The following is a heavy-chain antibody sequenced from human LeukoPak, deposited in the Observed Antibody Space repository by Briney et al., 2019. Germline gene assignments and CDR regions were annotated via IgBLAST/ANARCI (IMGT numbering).Heavy chain of an antibody. D-gene: IGHD2-15*01. CDR3: ASRYCSGGRCDSTYYYYYGMDV. Sequence: SVKVPCKASGGTLNSFAISWVRQAPGQGLEWMGGIIPIFGTANYAQKFQGGVTITADESTNTAYMELSSLRSEDTAVYYCASRYCSGGRCDSTYYYYYGMDVWGQGTTVTVSS. CDR2: IIPIFGTA. CDR1: GGTLNSFA. V-gene: IGHV1-69*13. J-gene: IGHJ6*02.